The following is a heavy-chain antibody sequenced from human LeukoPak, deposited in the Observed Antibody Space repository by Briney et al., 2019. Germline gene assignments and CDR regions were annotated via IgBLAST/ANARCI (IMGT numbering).Heavy chain of an antibody. CDR1: GGSFSGYY. Sequence: PSETLSLTCAVYGGSFSGYYWSWIRQPPGKGLEWIGEINHSGSTNYNPSLKSQVTISVDTSKNQFSLKLSSVTAADTAVYYCARWEMATIRSFDYWGQGTLVTVSS. CDR3: ARWEMATIRSFDY. CDR2: INHSGST. D-gene: IGHD5-24*01. V-gene: IGHV4-34*01. J-gene: IGHJ4*02.